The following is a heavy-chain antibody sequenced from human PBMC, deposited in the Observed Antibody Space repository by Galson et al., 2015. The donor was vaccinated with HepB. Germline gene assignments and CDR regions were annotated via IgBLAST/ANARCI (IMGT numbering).Heavy chain of an antibody. D-gene: IGHD4-23*01. V-gene: IGHV3-53*01. CDR1: GFTVSSNY. J-gene: IGHJ4*02. CDR2: IHSGGST. CDR3: ARDPSYGGNSGDY. Sequence: SLRLSCAASGFTVSSNYMSWLRQAPGKGLEWVSGIHSGGSTYYADSVKGRFTISRDNSKNTLYLQMNSLRAEDTAVHYCARDPSYGGNSGDYWGQGTLVTVSS.